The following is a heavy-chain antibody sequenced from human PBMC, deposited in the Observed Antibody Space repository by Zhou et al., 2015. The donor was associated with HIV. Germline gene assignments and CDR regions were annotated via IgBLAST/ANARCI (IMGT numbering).Heavy chain of an antibody. V-gene: IGHV1-69*17. CDR1: GGSFSTDG. CDR2: INPLFDIE. CDR3: ARSAGDYDYAFDI. Sequence: QVQLVQSGAEVKKPGSSVKVSCKASGGSFSTDGITWVRQAPGQGLEWMGGINPLFDIENYAQRFRGRLSITADKSTSAAYMELSSLRSDDAAIYYCARSAGDYDYAFDIWGQGTKVVVSS. D-gene: IGHD3-22*01. J-gene: IGHJ3*02.